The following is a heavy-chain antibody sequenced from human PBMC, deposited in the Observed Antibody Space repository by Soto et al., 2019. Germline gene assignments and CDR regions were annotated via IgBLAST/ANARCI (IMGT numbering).Heavy chain of an antibody. J-gene: IGHJ4*02. D-gene: IGHD1-26*01. CDR3: ARDAPGNYLDS. CDR2: IYSTGST. V-gene: IGHV4-4*07. CDR1: GGSVTSYY. Sequence: PSETLSLTCTVSGGSVTSYYWSWIRQPAGKGLEWIGRIYSTGSTSYNPSLNSRVTMSVDTSKNHFSLKLTSVTAADTAVYYCARDAPGNYLDSWNQGILVTVSS.